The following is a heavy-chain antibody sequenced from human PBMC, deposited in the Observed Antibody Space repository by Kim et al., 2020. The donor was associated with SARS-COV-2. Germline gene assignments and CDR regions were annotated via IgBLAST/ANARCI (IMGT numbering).Heavy chain of an antibody. CDR3: ARQTWFWYFDL. D-gene: IGHD3-10*01. V-gene: IGHV4-39*01. CDR2: IFHSGSG. CDR1: GGSIRSSTHY. J-gene: IGHJ2*01. Sequence: SETLSLTCTVSGGSIRSSTHYWAWIRQTPGKGLEWIGNIFHSGSGYDNPSLKSRVAISVDTSKNQLSLTLSSVTAADTAVYYCARQTWFWYFDLWGRGPLVTVSS.